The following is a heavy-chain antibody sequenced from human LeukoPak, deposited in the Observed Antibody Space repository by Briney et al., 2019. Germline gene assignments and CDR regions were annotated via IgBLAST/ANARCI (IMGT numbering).Heavy chain of an antibody. CDR2: ISSSSSYI. V-gene: IGHV3-21*01. D-gene: IGHD5-18*01. CDR1: GFTFSSYS. Sequence: GRSLRLSCAASGFTFSSYSMNWVRQAPGKGLEWVSSISSSSSYIYYADSVKGRFTISRDNAKNSLYLQMNSLRAEDTAVYYCARESSGYSYGSIDYWGQGTLVTVSS. CDR3: ARESSGYSYGSIDY. J-gene: IGHJ4*02.